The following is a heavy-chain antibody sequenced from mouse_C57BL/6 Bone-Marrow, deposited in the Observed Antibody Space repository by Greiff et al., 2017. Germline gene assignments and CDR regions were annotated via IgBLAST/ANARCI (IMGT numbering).Heavy chain of an antibody. J-gene: IGHJ2*01. CDR1: GFSFTTYA. Sequence: EVQLVESGGGLVQPKGSLKLSCAASGFSFTTYAMNWVRQAPGKGLEWVARIRRKSNNSATYYADSVKARFTTSRDASERMPYLPINTLKTEDTAMDDCGSPEWDCGGQGTALTVSS. D-gene: IGHD1-3*01. CDR3: GSPEWDC. CDR2: IRRKSNNSAT. V-gene: IGHV10-1*01.